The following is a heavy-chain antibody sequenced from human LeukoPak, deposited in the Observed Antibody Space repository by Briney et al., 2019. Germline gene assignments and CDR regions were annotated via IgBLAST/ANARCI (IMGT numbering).Heavy chain of an antibody. V-gene: IGHV3-23*01. J-gene: IGHJ4*02. D-gene: IGHD3-9*01. CDR2: ISGSGGST. CDR1: GFTFSSYA. Sequence: PGGSLRLSCAASGFTFSSYAMSWVRQAPGKGLEWVSAISGSGGSTYYADSVKGRFTTSRDNSKNTLYLQMNSLRAEDTAVYYCAKYGYDILTGYYDYWGQGTLVTVSS. CDR3: AKYGYDILTGYYDY.